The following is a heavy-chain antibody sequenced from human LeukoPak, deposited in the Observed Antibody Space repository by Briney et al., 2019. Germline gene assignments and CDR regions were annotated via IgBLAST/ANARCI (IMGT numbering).Heavy chain of an antibody. J-gene: IGHJ4*02. V-gene: IGHV3-43*02. D-gene: IGHD4-23*01. CDR2: ITGGGGST. CDR1: GFTFDDYA. CDR3: ARHLTYGGWNS. Sequence: GGSLRLSCAASGFTFDDYAMYWVRQAPGKGLEWVSLITGGGGSTYYADSVKGRFTISRDNSKNSLYLQMNSLTTEDTALYYCARHLTYGGWNSWGQGTLVTVSS.